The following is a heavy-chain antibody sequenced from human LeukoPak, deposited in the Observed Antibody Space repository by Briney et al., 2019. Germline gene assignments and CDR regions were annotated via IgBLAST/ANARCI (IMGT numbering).Heavy chain of an antibody. CDR1: GFTFSSYG. CDR3: AGAGAAGTYYYYYMDV. CDR2: IYSGGST. V-gene: IGHV3-53*01. Sequence: PGGSLRLSCAASGFTFSSYGMHWVRQAPGKGLEWVSVIYSGGSTYYADSVKGRFTISRDNSKNTLYLQMNSLRAEDTAVYYCAGAGAAGTYYYYYMDVWGKGTTVTVSS. J-gene: IGHJ6*03. D-gene: IGHD6-13*01.